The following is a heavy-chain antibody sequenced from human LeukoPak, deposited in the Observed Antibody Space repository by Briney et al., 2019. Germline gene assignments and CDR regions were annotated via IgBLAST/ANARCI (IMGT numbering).Heavy chain of an antibody. J-gene: IGHJ4*02. D-gene: IGHD6-13*01. V-gene: IGHV1-18*01. CDR2: ISVYNGNT. CDR1: GYTFTNYG. Sequence: ASVKVSCKASGYTFTNYGISWVRQAPGQGLEWMGWISVYNGNTNYAQKLQGRVTMTTDTSTSTAYMELRSLRSEDTAVYYRARERANFKQQLYFDYWGQGTLVTVSS. CDR3: ARERANFKQQLYFDY.